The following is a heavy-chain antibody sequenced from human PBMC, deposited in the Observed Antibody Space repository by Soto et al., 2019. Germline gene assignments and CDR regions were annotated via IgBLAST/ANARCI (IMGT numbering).Heavy chain of an antibody. CDR3: ARGLIYDSSGYYFDY. CDR1: GYTFTSYY. CDR2: INPSGGST. D-gene: IGHD3-22*01. J-gene: IGHJ4*02. Sequence: QVQVVQSGAEVKKPGASVKVSCKASGYTFTSYYMHWVRQAPGQGLEWMGIINPSGGSTRYAQKFQGRVTMTRDTSTRTVYMELSSLRSEDTAVYYCARGLIYDSSGYYFDYWGQGTLVTVSS. V-gene: IGHV1-46*01.